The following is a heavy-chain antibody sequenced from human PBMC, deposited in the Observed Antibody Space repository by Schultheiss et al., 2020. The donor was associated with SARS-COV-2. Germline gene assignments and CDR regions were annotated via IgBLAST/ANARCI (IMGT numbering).Heavy chain of an antibody. J-gene: IGHJ3*02. V-gene: IGHV4-34*01. CDR2: INHSGST. CDR3: ARAKDAFDI. CDR1: GDSISSVGCS. Sequence: SQTLSLTCAVSGDSISSVGCSWSWIRQPPGKGLEWIGEINHSGSTNYNPSLKSRVTISVDTSKNQFSLKLSSVTAADTAVYYCARAKDAFDIWGQGTMVTVSS.